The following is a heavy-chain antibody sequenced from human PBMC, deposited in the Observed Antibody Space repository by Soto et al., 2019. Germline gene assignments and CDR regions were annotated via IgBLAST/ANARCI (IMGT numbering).Heavy chain of an antibody. CDR1: GGSVSSYY. CDR3: ARRRNSFFYYLDV. J-gene: IGHJ6*03. CDR2: IAYSGST. Sequence: SETLSLTCTVSGGSVSSYYWSWIRQPPGKELEWIGYIAYSGSTNYSPSLQSRVTISVDTSKNQFSLKLSSVTAADTAIYYCARRRNSFFYYLDVWGTGTTVTVSS. V-gene: IGHV4-59*08.